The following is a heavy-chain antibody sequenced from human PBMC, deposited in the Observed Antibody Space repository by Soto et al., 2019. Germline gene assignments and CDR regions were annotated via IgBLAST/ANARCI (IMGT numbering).Heavy chain of an antibody. CDR1: GYTFTSYD. CDR2: MNPNSGNT. J-gene: IGHJ6*03. CDR3: AREHSSSSHVTFFLGYYYYMDV. V-gene: IGHV1-8*01. Sequence: QVPLVQSGAEVKKPGASVKVSCKASGYTFTSYDINWVRQATGQGLEWMGWMNPNSGNTGYAQKFQGRVTMTRNTSVSTAYMALSSLRSEDTAVYYCAREHSSSSHVTFFLGYYYYMDVWGKGTTVTVSS. D-gene: IGHD6-6*01.